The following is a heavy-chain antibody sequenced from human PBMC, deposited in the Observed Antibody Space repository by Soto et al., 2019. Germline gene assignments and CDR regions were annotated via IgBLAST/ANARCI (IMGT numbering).Heavy chain of an antibody. Sequence: PGGYLRLSCAASGFTFSDAWINWVRQAPGKGLEWVGRIKSKIDGGTTDFAAPVKGRFAISRDDSRDMVYMEMYSLKTDDTAVYYCTTDSLFTGQLVRLANSAHGTLVTVSS. CDR1: GFTFSDAW. J-gene: IGHJ4*01. D-gene: IGHD3-9*01. CDR2: IKSKIDGGTT. V-gene: IGHV3-15*07. CDR3: TTDSLFTGQLVRLAN.